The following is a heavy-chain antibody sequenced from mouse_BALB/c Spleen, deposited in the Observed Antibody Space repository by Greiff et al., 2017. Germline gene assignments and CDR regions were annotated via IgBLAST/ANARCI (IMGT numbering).Heavy chain of an antibody. CDR1: GYSFTSYY. V-gene: IGHV1S135*01. Sequence: EVQLQQSGPELMKPGASVKISCKASGYSFTSYYMHWVKQSHGKSLEWIGYIDPFNGGTSYNQKFKGKATLTVDKSSSTAYMHLSSLTSEDSAVYYCASSGDGYWLAYWGQGTLVTVSA. D-gene: IGHD2-3*01. J-gene: IGHJ3*01. CDR2: IDPFNGGT. CDR3: ASSGDGYWLAY.